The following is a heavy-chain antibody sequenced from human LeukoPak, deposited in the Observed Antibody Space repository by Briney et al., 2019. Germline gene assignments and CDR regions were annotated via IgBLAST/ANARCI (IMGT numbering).Heavy chain of an antibody. CDR3: AKDLNYDFWSGLGN. D-gene: IGHD3-3*01. J-gene: IGHJ4*02. CDR2: ISYDGTDK. V-gene: IGHV3-30*18. CDR1: GFTLGSYA. Sequence: GGSLRLSCAASGFTLGSYAMNWVRQAPGKGLEWMAVISYDGTDKYYADSVKGRFTISRDNSKNTLYLQMNSLRAEDTAVYYCAKDLNYDFWSGLGNWGQGTLVTVSS.